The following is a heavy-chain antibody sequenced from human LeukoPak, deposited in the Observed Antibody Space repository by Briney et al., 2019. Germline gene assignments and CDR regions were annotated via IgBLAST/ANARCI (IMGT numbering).Heavy chain of an antibody. D-gene: IGHD6-19*01. J-gene: IGHJ3*02. CDR3: ARDGVAVAGIKGHAFDI. V-gene: IGHV3-23*01. CDR1: GFTFSTYA. Sequence: GGSLRLSCVASGFTFSTYAMSWVRQAPGKGLEWVSTISGGFYNTYYADSVKGRFTISRDNSKNTLYLEMNSLRAEDTAVYYCARDGVAVAGIKGHAFDIWGQGTMVTVSS. CDR2: ISGGFYNT.